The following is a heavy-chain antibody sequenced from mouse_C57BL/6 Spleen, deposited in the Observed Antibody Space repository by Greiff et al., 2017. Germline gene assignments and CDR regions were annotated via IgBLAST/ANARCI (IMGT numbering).Heavy chain of an antibody. J-gene: IGHJ3*01. Sequence: VQLQQSDAELVKPGASVKISCKVSGYTFTDHTLHWMKQRPEQGLEWIGYIYPRDGSTKYNEKFKGKATLTADKSSSTAYMQLNSLTSEDSAVYFCARDYGSSYALFAYWGQGTLVTVSA. CDR3: ARDYGSSYALFAY. CDR2: IYPRDGST. D-gene: IGHD1-1*01. CDR1: GYTFTDHT. V-gene: IGHV1-78*01.